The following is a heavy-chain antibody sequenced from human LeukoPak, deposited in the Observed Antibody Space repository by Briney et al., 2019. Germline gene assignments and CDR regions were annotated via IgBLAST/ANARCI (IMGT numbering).Heavy chain of an antibody. D-gene: IGHD4-23*01. CDR3: AREWGYGNYGGSSMDV. CDR2: SSGSGRTI. V-gene: IGHV3-48*02. Sequence: GGSLTLSCAASGFSFSNYSMNWVRQAPGKGLEWVSYSSGSGRTIYYADSVKGRFTISRDNGKNSVYLQMNSLRDEDTAVYYCAREWGYGNYGGSSMDVWGQGTTVTVSS. CDR1: GFSFSNYS. J-gene: IGHJ6*02.